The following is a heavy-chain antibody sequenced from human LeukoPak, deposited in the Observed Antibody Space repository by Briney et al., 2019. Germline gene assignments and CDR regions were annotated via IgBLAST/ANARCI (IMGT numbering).Heavy chain of an antibody. CDR2: IKQDGSEK. V-gene: IGHV3-7*01. D-gene: IGHD4-17*01. CDR3: ARVYGDYAPFYYFDY. Sequence: GGSLRLSCAASGFTFSSYSMDWVRQAPGKGLEWVANIKQDGSEKYYVDSVKGRFTIARDNAKDSLDLQMNSLRAEDTAVYYCARVYGDYAPFYYFDYWGQGTLLTVSS. J-gene: IGHJ4*02. CDR1: GFTFSSYS.